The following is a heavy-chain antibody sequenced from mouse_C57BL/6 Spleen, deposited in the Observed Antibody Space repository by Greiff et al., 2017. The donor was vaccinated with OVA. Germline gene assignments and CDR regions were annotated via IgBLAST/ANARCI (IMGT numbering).Heavy chain of an antibody. CDR2: ISSGGSYT. V-gene: IGHV5-6*01. CDR1: GFTFSSYG. J-gene: IGHJ2*01. D-gene: IGHD2-3*01. Sequence: EVKLMESGGDLVKPGGSLKLSCAASGFTFSSYGMSWVRQTPDKRLEWVATISSGGSYTYYPDSVKGRFTISRDNAKNTLYLQMSSLKSEDTAMYYCARHPLDGYYLYYFDYWGQGTTLTVSS. CDR3: ARHPLDGYYLYYFDY.